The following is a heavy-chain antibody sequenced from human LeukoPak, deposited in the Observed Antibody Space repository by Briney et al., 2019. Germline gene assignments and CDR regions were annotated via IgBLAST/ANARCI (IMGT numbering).Heavy chain of an antibody. Sequence: GGSLRLSCAASGFTFSGYGMSWVRQAPGKGLEWVSSIFPSGGEIHYADSVRGRFTISRDNSKSTLSLQMNSLRAEDTAIYYCATYRQVLLPFESWGQGTLVTVSS. D-gene: IGHD2-8*02. CDR3: ATYRQVLLPFES. V-gene: IGHV3-23*01. CDR2: IFPSGGEI. CDR1: GFTFSGYG. J-gene: IGHJ4*02.